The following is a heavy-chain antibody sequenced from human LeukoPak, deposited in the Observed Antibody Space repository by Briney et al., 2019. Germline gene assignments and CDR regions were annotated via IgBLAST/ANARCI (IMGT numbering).Heavy chain of an antibody. Sequence: GESLKISCKGSGYSFSSYWIGWVRQMPGKGLEWMGIIYPGDSDTRYSPSFQGQVTISADKSISTAYLQWSSLKASDTAMYYCARLVPAARGLDAFDIWGQGTMVTVSS. D-gene: IGHD2-2*01. CDR3: ARLVPAARGLDAFDI. J-gene: IGHJ3*02. V-gene: IGHV5-51*01. CDR2: IYPGDSDT. CDR1: GYSFSSYW.